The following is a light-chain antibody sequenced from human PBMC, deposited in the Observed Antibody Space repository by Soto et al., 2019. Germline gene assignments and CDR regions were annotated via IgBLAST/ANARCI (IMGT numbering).Light chain of an antibody. CDR1: QSISTW. V-gene: IGKV1-5*03. CDR3: QQYNSYSLT. J-gene: IGKJ1*01. Sequence: DIQMTQSPSTLSASVGDRVTITCRASQSISTWLAWYQQKPGTAPKLLIYKASTLESGVPSRFSGSRSGTEFTLTVSSLQPDDFATYYCQQYNSYSLTFGQGTKVDIK. CDR2: KAS.